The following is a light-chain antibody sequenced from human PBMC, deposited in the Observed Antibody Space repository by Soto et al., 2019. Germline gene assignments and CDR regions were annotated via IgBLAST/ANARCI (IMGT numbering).Light chain of an antibody. CDR3: QQVHSYPLT. J-gene: IGKJ4*01. CDR2: GAS. CDR1: QGIGSS. V-gene: IGKV1-9*01. Sequence: IQLTQSPSSLSASVGDRVTITCRASQGIGSSLAWYQQTPGKAPKFLIYGASTLQSGVPARFSGSGSGTDFTLTISSLQPEDFATYYCQQVHSYPLTFGGGTKVEI.